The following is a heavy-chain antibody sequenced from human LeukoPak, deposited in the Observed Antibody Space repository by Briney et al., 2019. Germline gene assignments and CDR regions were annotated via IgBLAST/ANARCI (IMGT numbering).Heavy chain of an antibody. V-gene: IGHV3-7*01. D-gene: IGHD3-16*01. CDR2: IKQDGSET. Sequence: PGGSLRLSCVASGFTFSTYWMSWVRQAPGKGLEWVANIKQDGSETLYVDSVKGRFTISRDNAKNSLCLQMSTLRAEDTAAYYCARVHYDSTRSNYPFDIWGQGTMVTVSS. J-gene: IGHJ3*02. CDR1: GFTFSTYW. CDR3: ARVHYDSTRSNYPFDI.